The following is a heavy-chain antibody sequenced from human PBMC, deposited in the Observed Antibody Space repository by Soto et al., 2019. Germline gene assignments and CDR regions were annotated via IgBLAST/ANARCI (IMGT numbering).Heavy chain of an antibody. J-gene: IGHJ5*02. CDR3: ARQVAVVPAASDAYEWFAP. D-gene: IGHD2-2*01. Sequence: SETLPLTCTVSGGSITSSSYYWGRIRQPPGKGLEWIGYIYYSGSTHYNPSLKSRLTISVDTSKNQFSLKLSSVTAADTAVYSCARQVAVVPAASDAYEWFAPWGQGTLVTLS. CDR1: GGSITSSSYY. V-gene: IGHV4-61*05. CDR2: IYYSGST.